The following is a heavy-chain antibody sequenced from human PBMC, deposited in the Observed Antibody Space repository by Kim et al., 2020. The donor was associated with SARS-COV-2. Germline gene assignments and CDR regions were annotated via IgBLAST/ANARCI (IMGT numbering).Heavy chain of an antibody. J-gene: IGHJ4*02. D-gene: IGHD3-10*01. Sequence: YAQKFQGGVTITADESTSTAYMELSSLRSEDTAVYYCYGSGSYGLHGFDYWGQGTLVTVSS. CDR3: YGSGSYGLHGFDY. V-gene: IGHV1-69*01.